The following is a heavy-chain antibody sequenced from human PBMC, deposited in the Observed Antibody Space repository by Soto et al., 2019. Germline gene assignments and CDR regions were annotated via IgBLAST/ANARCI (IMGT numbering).Heavy chain of an antibody. Sequence: GGSLRLSCAASGFTFDDYAMHWVRQAPGKGLEWVSGISWNSGSIDYADSVKGRFTISRDNAKNSLYLQMNSLRAEDTALYYCSKELSGSYHYYDGMDVWGQGTTVTVSS. V-gene: IGHV3-9*01. D-gene: IGHD1-26*01. J-gene: IGHJ6*02. CDR3: SKELSGSYHYYDGMDV. CDR2: ISWNSGSI. CDR1: GFTFDDYA.